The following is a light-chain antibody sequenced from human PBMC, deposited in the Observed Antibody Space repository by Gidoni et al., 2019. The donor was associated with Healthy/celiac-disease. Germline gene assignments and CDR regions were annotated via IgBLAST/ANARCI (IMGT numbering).Light chain of an antibody. CDR2: SNN. Sequence: QSVLTQPPSASGTPGPRVTISCSGSSPNIGSNTVNWYQQLPGTAPKLLIYSNNQRPSGVPDRFSGSKSGTSASLAISGLQSEDEADYYCAAWDDSLHVVFGGGTKLTVL. CDR3: AAWDDSLHVV. J-gene: IGLJ2*01. CDR1: SPNIGSNT. V-gene: IGLV1-44*01.